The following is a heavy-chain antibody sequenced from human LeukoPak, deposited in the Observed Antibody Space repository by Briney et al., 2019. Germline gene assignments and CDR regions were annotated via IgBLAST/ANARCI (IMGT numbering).Heavy chain of an antibody. CDR1: GFCFKDYG. Sequence: GGSLRLSCAATGFCFKDYGMHWVRQPPGKGLEWVSAINWNGGGTDYGDSVKARFTVSRDNAKNSLYLQLSSLRPEDTALYYCAKHLTATNTYIFFGLDVWGQGTSVTVSS. CDR3: AKHLTATNTYIFFGLDV. D-gene: IGHD1-26*01. J-gene: IGHJ6*02. CDR2: INWNGGGT. V-gene: IGHV3-9*01.